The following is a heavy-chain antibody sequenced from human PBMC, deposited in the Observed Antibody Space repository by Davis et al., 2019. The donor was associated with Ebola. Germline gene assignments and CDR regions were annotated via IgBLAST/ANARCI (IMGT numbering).Heavy chain of an antibody. CDR3: ARGDYQDSSGYWVDAFDI. CDR1: GFTVSSHY. D-gene: IGHD3-22*01. V-gene: IGHV3-7*03. CDR2: IKQDGSEK. J-gene: IGHJ3*02. Sequence: PGGSLRLSCAASGFTVSSHYMSWVRQGPGKGLEWVANIKQDGSEKYYVDSVKGRFTISRDNAKKSLYLQMNSLRAEDTAVYYCARGDYQDSSGYWVDAFDIWGQGTMVTVSS.